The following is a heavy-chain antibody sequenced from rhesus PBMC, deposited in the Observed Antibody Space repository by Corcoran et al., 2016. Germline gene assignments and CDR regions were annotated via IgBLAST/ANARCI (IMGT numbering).Heavy chain of an antibody. D-gene: IGHD5-24*01. Sequence: EVQLVQSGAEVKKPGASVKISCKASGYTFTDYYLHWVRQAPGKGLEGVGLVVPEDGEAINEQKFPDRVTITADTSTDTAYMELSSLRSEDMAVYYCATQVGTAPLGYWGQGVLVTVSS. V-gene: IGHV1-111*02. CDR2: VVPEDGEA. CDR1: GYTFTDYY. J-gene: IGHJ4*01. CDR3: ATQVGTAPLGY.